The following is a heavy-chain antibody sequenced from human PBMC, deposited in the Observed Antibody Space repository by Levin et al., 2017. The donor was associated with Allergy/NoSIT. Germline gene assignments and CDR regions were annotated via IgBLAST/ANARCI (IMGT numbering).Heavy chain of an antibody. Sequence: GSLRLSCTVSGDSISSYYWSWIRQPPGKGLEWIGYIYYSGSTNYNPSLKSRVTISVDTSKSQFSLKLNSVTAADTAVYYCARQRYYYYYMDVWGKGTTVTVSS. CDR1: GDSISSYY. CDR2: IYYSGST. J-gene: IGHJ6*03. V-gene: IGHV4-59*08. CDR3: ARQRYYYYYMDV.